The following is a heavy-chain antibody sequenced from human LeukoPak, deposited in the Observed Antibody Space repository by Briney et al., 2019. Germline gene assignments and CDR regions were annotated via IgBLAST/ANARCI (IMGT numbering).Heavy chain of an antibody. Sequence: PSETLSLTCTVSGGSISSYYWGWIRQPPGKGLEWIGSIYYSGSTYYNPSLKSRVTISVDTSKNQFSLKLSSVTAADTAVYYCARRGYYVFWGGYDYYLDYGAREP. CDR2: IYYSGST. CDR1: GGSISSYY. J-gene: IGHJ4*02. D-gene: IGHD3-3*01. V-gene: IGHV4-39*01. CDR3: ARRGYYVFWGGYDYYLDY.